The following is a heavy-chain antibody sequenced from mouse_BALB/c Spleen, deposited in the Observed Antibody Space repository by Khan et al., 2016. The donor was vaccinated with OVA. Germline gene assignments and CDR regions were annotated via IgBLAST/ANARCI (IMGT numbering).Heavy chain of an antibody. Sequence: QVQLKQSGPGLVAPSQSLSITCTVSGFSLTSYGVSWVRQPPGKGLEWLGVIWGDGNTNFHSALRSRLSISKDNSKSQVFLKLNSLQTDDTATYYCAKDRGDYAEDYWGQGTSVNVSS. V-gene: IGHV2-3*01. CDR1: GFSLTSYG. J-gene: IGHJ4*01. CDR3: AKDRGDYAEDY. CDR2: IWGDGNT.